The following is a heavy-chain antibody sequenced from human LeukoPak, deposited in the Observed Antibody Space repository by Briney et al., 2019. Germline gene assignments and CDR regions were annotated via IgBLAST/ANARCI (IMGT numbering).Heavy chain of an antibody. CDR2: IRYDGSNK. J-gene: IGHJ3*02. V-gene: IGHV3-30*02. CDR1: GFIFSSYG. CDR3: AKDLPAYCGGDCYSDAFDI. Sequence: GGSLRLSCAASGFIFSSYGMHWVRQAPGKGLEWVAFIRYDGSNKYYADSVKGRFTISRDNSKNTLYLQMNSLRAEDTAVYYCAKDLPAYCGGDCYSDAFDIWGQGTMVTVSS. D-gene: IGHD2-21*02.